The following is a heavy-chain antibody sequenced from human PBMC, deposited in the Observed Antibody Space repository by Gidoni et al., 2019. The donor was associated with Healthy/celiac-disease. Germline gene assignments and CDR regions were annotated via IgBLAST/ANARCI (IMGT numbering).Heavy chain of an antibody. CDR3: AIESSSCVH. CDR2: MNPNSGNT. J-gene: IGHJ4*02. V-gene: IGHV1-8*01. CDR1: GYTFTSYD. Sequence: QVQLVQAGADVQQPGASVKVSCTASGYTFTSYDINWVRQATGQGLEWMGWMNPNSGNTGYEQKFQGRVTMTRNTAISTAYMELSRLRSEDTAVYYCAIESSSCVHWGQGTLVTVSS. D-gene: IGHD6-13*01.